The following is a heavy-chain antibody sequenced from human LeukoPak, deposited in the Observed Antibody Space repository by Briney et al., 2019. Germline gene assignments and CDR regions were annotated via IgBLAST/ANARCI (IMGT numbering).Heavy chain of an antibody. CDR3: ARDRRPAVAGIEMGFDP. Sequence: SQTLSLTCTVSGGSISSGGYYWSRIRQHPGKGLEWIGYIYYSGSTYYNPSLKSRVTISVDTSKNQFSLKLSSVTAADTAVYYCARDRRPAVAGIEMGFDPWGQGTLVTVSS. V-gene: IGHV4-31*03. CDR2: IYYSGST. CDR1: GGSISSGGYY. D-gene: IGHD6-19*01. J-gene: IGHJ5*02.